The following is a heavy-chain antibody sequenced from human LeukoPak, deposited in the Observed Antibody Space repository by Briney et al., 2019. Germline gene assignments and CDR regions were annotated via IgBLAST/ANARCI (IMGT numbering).Heavy chain of an antibody. V-gene: IGHV3-48*01. J-gene: IGHJ4*01. Sequence: GGSLRLSCAASGFIFIDYSMNWVRQAPGKGLEWISYIGISSGNTKYADSVKGRFTISRDKARNSLYLQMNSLRGEDTAMYYCARAHRSAFDTWGHGTLVTVSS. CDR1: GFIFIDYS. CDR3: ARAHRSAFDT. CDR2: IGISSGNT.